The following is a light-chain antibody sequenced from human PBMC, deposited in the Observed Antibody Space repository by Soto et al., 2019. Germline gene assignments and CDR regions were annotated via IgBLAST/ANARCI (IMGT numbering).Light chain of an antibody. V-gene: IGKV4-1*01. Sequence: DIVVTQSPDSLAVSLGERATINCNCNGSVISTSNGKNYLGWYQQKPGHPPKLLFYYASTRATVVPDRFTGSGSGTDFSLTIASLQAEDVASGYLCQQFYAASYSVGLGTKVEL. CDR1: GSVISTSNGKNY. CDR2: YAS. CDR3: CQQFYAASYS. J-gene: IGKJ2*03.